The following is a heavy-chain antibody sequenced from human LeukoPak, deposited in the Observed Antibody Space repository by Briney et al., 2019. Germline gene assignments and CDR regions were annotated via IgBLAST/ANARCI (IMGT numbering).Heavy chain of an antibody. CDR2: ISSSGSTI. CDR1: GFTFSSYE. CDR3: ARSRVVDDAFDI. Sequence: GGSLRLSCAASGFTFSSYEMNWVRQAPGKGLEWVSYISSSGSTIYYADSVKGRFTISRDNAKNSLYLQMNSLRAEDTAMYYCARSRVVDDAFDIWGQGTMVTVSS. J-gene: IGHJ3*02. V-gene: IGHV3-48*03. D-gene: IGHD3-3*01.